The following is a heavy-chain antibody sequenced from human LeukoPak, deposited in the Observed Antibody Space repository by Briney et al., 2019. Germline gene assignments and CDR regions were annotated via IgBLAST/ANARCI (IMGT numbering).Heavy chain of an antibody. D-gene: IGHD6-6*01. CDR1: GGSISSGSYY. J-gene: IGHJ6*03. V-gene: IGHV4-39*07. Sequence: SETLSLTCTVSGGSISSGSYYWGWIRQPPGKGLEWIGSIYYSGSTYYNPSLKSRVTISVDTSKNQFSLKLSSVTAADTAVYYCARLSIAARHKKQDYYYYYMDVWGKGTTVTVSS. CDR3: ARLSIAARHKKQDYYYYYMDV. CDR2: IYYSGST.